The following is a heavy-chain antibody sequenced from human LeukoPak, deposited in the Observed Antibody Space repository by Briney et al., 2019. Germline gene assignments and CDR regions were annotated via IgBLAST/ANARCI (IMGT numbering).Heavy chain of an antibody. CDR1: GLTFSSYS. D-gene: IGHD6-13*01. CDR3: ARDRLSSWYSRYFDY. V-gene: IGHV3-21*01. J-gene: IGHJ4*02. Sequence: PGGSLRLSCAASGLTFSSYSMNWVRQAPRKGLEWVSSISSSSSYIYYADSVKGRFTISRDNAKNSLYLQMNSLRAEDTAVYYCARDRLSSWYSRYFDYWGQGTLVTVSS. CDR2: ISSSSSYI.